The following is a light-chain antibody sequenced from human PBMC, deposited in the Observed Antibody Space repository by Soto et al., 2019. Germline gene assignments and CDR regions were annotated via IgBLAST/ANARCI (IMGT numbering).Light chain of an antibody. CDR1: QTISSW. CDR2: AAS. J-gene: IGKJ1*01. Sequence: DIQITQSPSTLSGSVGDRVTITCRASQTISSWLAWYQQKPGKAPKLLIYAASTLQSGVPSRFSGSGSGTEFTLTISRLEPEDFAVYYCQQYGSSSWTFGQGTKVDIK. CDR3: QQYGSSSWT. V-gene: IGKV1-5*01.